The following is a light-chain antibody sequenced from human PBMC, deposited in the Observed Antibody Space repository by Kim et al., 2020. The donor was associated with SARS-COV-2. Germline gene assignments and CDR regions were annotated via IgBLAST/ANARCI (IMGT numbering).Light chain of an antibody. Sequence: DYVGDRVTITCQASQDISNYLNWYQQKPGKAPKVLIYDASNLATGVPSRFSGSGSGTDFTFTISSLQPEDVATYFCQQCDNLPITFGQGTRLEIK. J-gene: IGKJ5*01. CDR2: DAS. CDR1: QDISNY. V-gene: IGKV1-33*01. CDR3: QQCDNLPIT.